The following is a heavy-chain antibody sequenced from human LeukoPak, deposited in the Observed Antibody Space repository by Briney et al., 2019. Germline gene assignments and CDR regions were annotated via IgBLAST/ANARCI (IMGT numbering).Heavy chain of an antibody. Sequence: PGGSLRLSCAASGFTFSSYEMNWVRQAPGKGLEWVSYISSSGSTIYYADSVKGRFTISRDNAKNSLYLQMNSLRAEDTAVYYCARGGRVDAFDIWGQGTMVTVSS. CDR2: ISSSGSTI. D-gene: IGHD2-15*01. J-gene: IGHJ3*02. CDR1: GFTFSSYE. CDR3: ARGGRVDAFDI. V-gene: IGHV3-48*03.